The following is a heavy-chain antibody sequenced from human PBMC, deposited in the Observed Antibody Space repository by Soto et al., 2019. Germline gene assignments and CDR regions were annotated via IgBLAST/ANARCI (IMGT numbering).Heavy chain of an antibody. J-gene: IGHJ4*02. D-gene: IGHD6-13*01. CDR3: ATEAAYSSRWYDY. V-gene: IGHV3-23*01. Sequence: GSLRLSCAASGFTFSTYAMSWVRQAPGKGLEWLSAISGSGSSKYYANSVKGRFTISRDNSKTTLYLQMNNLRVEDTAVYYCATEAAYSSRWYDYWGQGTLVTVSS. CDR2: ISGSGSSK. CDR1: GFTFSTYA.